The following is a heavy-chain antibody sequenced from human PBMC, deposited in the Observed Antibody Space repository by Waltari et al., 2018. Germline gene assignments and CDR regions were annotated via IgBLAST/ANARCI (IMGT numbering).Heavy chain of an antibody. CDR2: VNHSGYT. V-gene: IGHV4-34*01. CDR1: GGAFSGYY. D-gene: IGHD3-16*01. Sequence: QVQLQQWGTGLLKPSATLSLTCAAYGGAFSGYYWSWIRQPPGKGLEWVGEVNHSGYTKYNPSLKSRVTISVDTSKNQFSLRLNSVTAADTAVYYCAFGRSLASFDPWGQGTLVTVSS. CDR3: AFGRSLASFDP. J-gene: IGHJ5*02.